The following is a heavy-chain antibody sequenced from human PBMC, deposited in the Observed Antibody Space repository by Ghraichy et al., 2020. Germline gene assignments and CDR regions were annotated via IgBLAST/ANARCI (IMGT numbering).Heavy chain of an antibody. D-gene: IGHD3-9*01. CDR2: IYWDDDK. CDR3: AHTGTVAAGRYYLDY. J-gene: IGHJ4*02. V-gene: IGHV2-5*02. Sequence: SGPTLVKPTQTLTLTCTFSGFSLSTSGVAVDWIRQPPRKALEWLALIYWDDDKRYSPSLKSRLTITKDNSKNQVVLTMTNMDPVDTATYYCAHTGTVAAGRYYLDYWGQGTLVTVSS. CDR1: GFSLSTSGVA.